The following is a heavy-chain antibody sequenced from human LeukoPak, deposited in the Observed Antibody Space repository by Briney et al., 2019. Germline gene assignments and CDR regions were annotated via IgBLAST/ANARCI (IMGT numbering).Heavy chain of an antibody. Sequence: GGSLSLSCAASGFTFSSYEMNWVPQATGKGLEWVSYISSSGSTIYYAESVKGRYTISRDNAKNSLSQQMISLRAEDTAVYYCARDEVSFDIWGQGTMVTVSS. V-gene: IGHV3-48*03. CDR1: GFTFSSYE. J-gene: IGHJ3*02. CDR3: ARDEVSFDI. CDR2: ISSSGSTI.